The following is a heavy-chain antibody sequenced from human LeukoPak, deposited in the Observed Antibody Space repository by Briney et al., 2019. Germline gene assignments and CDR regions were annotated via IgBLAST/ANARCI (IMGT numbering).Heavy chain of an antibody. Sequence: SETLSLTCTVSGGSISSSSYYWGWIRQPPGKGLEWIGSIYYSGSTYYNPSLKSRVTISVDTSKNQFSLKLTSVTAADTAVYYCARSRMTTVTTLDYWGQGTLVTVSS. D-gene: IGHD4-11*01. CDR1: GGSISSSSYY. J-gene: IGHJ4*02. CDR2: IYYSGST. V-gene: IGHV4-39*07. CDR3: ARSRMTTVTTLDY.